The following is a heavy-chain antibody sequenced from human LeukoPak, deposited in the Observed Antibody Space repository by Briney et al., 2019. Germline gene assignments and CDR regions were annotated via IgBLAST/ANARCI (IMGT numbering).Heavy chain of an antibody. D-gene: IGHD6-6*01. CDR3: ARDANYRIQRGWQLVTPDFDY. CDR2: ISYDGSNK. V-gene: IGHV3-30*03. Sequence: GGSLRLSCAASGFTFSSYGMHWVRQAPGKGLEWVAAISYDGSNKYYADSVKGRFTISRDNSKNTLYLQMNSLRAEDTAVYYCARDANYRIQRGWQLVTPDFDYWGQGTLVTVSS. J-gene: IGHJ4*02. CDR1: GFTFSSYG.